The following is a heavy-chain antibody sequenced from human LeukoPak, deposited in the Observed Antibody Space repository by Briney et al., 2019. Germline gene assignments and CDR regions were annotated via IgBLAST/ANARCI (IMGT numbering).Heavy chain of an antibody. J-gene: IGHJ4*02. Sequence: GSLRLSCAASGFTFSTYGMHWVRQAPGKGPEWVAVIRYDESKKYYADSVKGRFTIPRDNSKSTLHLQMNSLRADDTAVYYCAKDVRGEAAAQDSWGQGTLVTVSS. CDR1: GFTFSTYG. CDR3: AKDVRGEAAAQDS. CDR2: IRYDESKK. V-gene: IGHV3-30*02. D-gene: IGHD6-13*01.